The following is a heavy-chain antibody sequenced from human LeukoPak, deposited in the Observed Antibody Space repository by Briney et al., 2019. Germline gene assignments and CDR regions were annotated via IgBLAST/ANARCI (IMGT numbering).Heavy chain of an antibody. J-gene: IGHJ6*02. V-gene: IGHV4-39*01. CDR1: GGPISRSGYY. Sequence: ASETLSLTCTVSGGPISRSGYYWGWIRQPPGKGLEWIASIFFSGTTYYTPSLKSRLTISVDTSKNQFSLQLSSVTAADTAVYYCARLGGSYGMDVWGQGTTVTVSS. D-gene: IGHD3-16*01. CDR2: IFFSGTT. CDR3: ARLGGSYGMDV.